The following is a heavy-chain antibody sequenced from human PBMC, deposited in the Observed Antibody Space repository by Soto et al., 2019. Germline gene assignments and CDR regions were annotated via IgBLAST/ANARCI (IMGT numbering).Heavy chain of an antibody. D-gene: IGHD4-17*01. CDR1: GFTVSSYG. Sequence: QVQLVESGGGVIQPGRSLRLACAASGFTVSSYGMHWVRQAPGKGLEWVAVIAYDGSNKYNADSVKGRFTISRDNSKNTQYLQLNSLRAEDSAVYYCLKDERDNGSPDCWGQGTLVTVSS. CDR2: IAYDGSNK. J-gene: IGHJ4*02. V-gene: IGHV3-30*18. CDR3: LKDERDNGSPDC.